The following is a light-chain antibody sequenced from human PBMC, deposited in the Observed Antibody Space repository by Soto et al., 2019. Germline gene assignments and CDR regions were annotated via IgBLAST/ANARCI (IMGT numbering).Light chain of an antibody. V-gene: IGKV1-39*01. CDR3: QQSYSRVT. CDR2: AAS. Sequence: DIQMTQSPSSLSASVGDRVTITCRASQSISSKLNWYQQKPGKVPKLLIYAASSLQSGVPSRFSGSGSGTDFTLTIRSLQPEDFATYYCQQSYSRVTFGQGTK. CDR1: QSISSK. J-gene: IGKJ1*01.